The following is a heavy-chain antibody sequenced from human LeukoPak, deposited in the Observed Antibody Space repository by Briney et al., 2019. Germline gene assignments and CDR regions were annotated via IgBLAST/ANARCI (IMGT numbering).Heavy chain of an antibody. J-gene: IGHJ5*02. V-gene: IGHV3-33*01. CDR3: ARDRDAAAGPKGENWFAP. CDR1: GFTFSSYG. D-gene: IGHD6-13*01. Sequence: AGGSLRLSCAASGFTFSSYGMHWVRQAPGKGLEWVAVIWDDGSNKCYADSVKGRFTISRDNSKNTLYLQMNSLRAEDTAVYYCARDRDAAAGPKGENWFAPWGQGTLVTVSS. CDR2: IWDDGSNK.